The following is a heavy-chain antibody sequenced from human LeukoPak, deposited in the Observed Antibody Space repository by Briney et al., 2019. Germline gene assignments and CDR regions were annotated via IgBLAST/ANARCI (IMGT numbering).Heavy chain of an antibody. CDR2: ISAYNGNT. D-gene: IGHD3-9*01. CDR3: ARDLVLRYFDWPLSQFDY. J-gene: IGHJ4*02. V-gene: IGHV1-18*01. Sequence: ASVKVSCKASGYTFTNYGISWVRQAPGQGLEWMGWISAYNGNTNYAQKLQGRVTMTTDTSTSTAYMELRSLRSDDTAVYYCARDLVLRYFDWPLSQFDYWGQGTLVTVSS. CDR1: GYTFTNYG.